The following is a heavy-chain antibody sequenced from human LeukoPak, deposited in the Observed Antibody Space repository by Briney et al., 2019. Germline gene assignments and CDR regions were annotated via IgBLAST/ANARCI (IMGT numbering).Heavy chain of an antibody. J-gene: IGHJ4*02. CDR1: GFTFSSYW. D-gene: IGHD6-13*01. Sequence: GGSLRLSCAASGFTFSSYWMSWVRQAPGKGLEWVANIKQDGSEKYYVDSVKGRFTISRDNSKNTLYLQMNSLRAEDTAVYYCAKDPPSPHSSSWYTFDYWGQGTLVTVSS. V-gene: IGHV3-7*03. CDR3: AKDPPSPHSSSWYTFDY. CDR2: IKQDGSEK.